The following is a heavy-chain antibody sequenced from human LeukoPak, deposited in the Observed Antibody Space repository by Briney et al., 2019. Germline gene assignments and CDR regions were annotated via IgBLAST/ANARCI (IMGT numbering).Heavy chain of an antibody. CDR2: ISGSGDTS. D-gene: IGHD4-11*01. V-gene: IGHV3-23*01. J-gene: IGHJ5*02. Sequence: GGSLRLSCAASGFSFSRSDMIWFRQAPGKGLEWVTIISGSGDTSFYADSVRGRFTISRDNSRDTLYLQLNSLRAEDTAVYHCAKKGYSWSPRFDPWGQGTLVTVSS. CDR3: AKKGYSWSPRFDP. CDR1: GFSFSRSD.